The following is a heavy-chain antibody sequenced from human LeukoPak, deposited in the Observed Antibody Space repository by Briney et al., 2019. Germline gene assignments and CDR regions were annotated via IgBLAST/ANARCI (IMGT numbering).Heavy chain of an antibody. V-gene: IGHV3-53*01. Sequence: GSLRLSCAASGFTVSSNYMSWVRQAPGKGLEWVSVIYSGGSTYYADSVKGRFTISRDNSKNTLYLQMHSLRAEDTAVYYCARVLIVPAALTEYYYGMDVWGQGTTVTVSS. CDR1: GFTVSSNY. D-gene: IGHD2-2*01. CDR2: IYSGGST. CDR3: ARVLIVPAALTEYYYGMDV. J-gene: IGHJ6*02.